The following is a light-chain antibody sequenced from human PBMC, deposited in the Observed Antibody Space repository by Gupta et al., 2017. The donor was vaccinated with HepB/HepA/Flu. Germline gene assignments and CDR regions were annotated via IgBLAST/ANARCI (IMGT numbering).Light chain of an antibody. Sequence: DIVMTQSPDALAVSLGEGATINCKSSQNVSYKSKNYLAWYQQKPGQPPKLLISWASTRESGVPDRFSGSGSGTDFSLTISSLQAEDVAVYYCQQYYSSPHTFGQGTKLEIK. V-gene: IGKV4-1*01. CDR2: WAS. CDR1: QNVSYKSKNY. J-gene: IGKJ1*01. CDR3: QQYYSSPHT.